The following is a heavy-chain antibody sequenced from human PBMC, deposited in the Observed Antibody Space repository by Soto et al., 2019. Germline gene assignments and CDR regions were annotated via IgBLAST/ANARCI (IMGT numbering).Heavy chain of an antibody. Sequence: QSLSLTCAISGDSVSSNSAAWNWIRQSPSRGLEWLGRTYYRSKWYNDYAVSVKSRITINPDSSKNQFSLQLNSVTHEDTAVYYCARDGGYSTIIATPLGYYGMDVWGQGTTVTVSS. CDR2: TYYRSKWYN. D-gene: IGHD6-13*01. CDR1: GDSVSSNSAA. CDR3: ARDGGYSTIIATPLGYYGMDV. V-gene: IGHV6-1*01. J-gene: IGHJ6*02.